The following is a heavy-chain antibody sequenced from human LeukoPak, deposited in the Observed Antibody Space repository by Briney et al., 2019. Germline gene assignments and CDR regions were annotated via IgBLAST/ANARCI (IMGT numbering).Heavy chain of an antibody. CDR2: IWYDGSDK. J-gene: IGHJ3*02. V-gene: IGHV3-33*01. CDR3: ARDRGYGGNSLDAFDI. Sequence: GGSLRLSCVTSGFTFSEFAMHWVRQVPGKGLEWVAAIWYDGSDKYYADSVKGRFTISRDNSKNTLYLQMNSLRAEDTAVYYCARDRGYGGNSLDAFDIWGQGTMVTVSS. CDR1: GFTFSEFA. D-gene: IGHD4-23*01.